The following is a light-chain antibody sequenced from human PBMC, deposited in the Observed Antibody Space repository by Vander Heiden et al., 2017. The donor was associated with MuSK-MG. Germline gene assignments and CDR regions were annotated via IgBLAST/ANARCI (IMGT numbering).Light chain of an antibody. CDR1: ALPKQY. Sequence: SYALTQPPSVSVSPGQTARITCSGDALPKQYANWYQQKPGQAPVVVIYKDSERPSGIPERFSGSSSGTTVTLTISGVQAEDEADYYCQSADSSGTSHVVFGGGTKLTVL. J-gene: IGLJ2*01. V-gene: IGLV3-25*03. CDR3: QSADSSGTSHVV. CDR2: KDS.